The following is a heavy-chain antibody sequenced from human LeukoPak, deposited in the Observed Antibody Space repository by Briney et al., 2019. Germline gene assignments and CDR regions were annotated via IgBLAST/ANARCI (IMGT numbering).Heavy chain of an antibody. J-gene: IGHJ3*02. CDR1: GGTFSSYA. D-gene: IGHD4-23*01. CDR2: INPNSGGT. V-gene: IGHV1-2*02. CDR3: ARDRLGGAFDI. Sequence: ASVKVSCKASGGTFSSYAISWVRQAPGQGLEWMGWINPNSGGTNYAQKFQGRVTMTRDTSISTAYMELSRLRSDDTAVYYCARDRLGGAFDIWGQGTMVTVSS.